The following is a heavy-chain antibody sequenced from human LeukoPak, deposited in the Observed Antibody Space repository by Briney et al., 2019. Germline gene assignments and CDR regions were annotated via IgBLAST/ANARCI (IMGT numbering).Heavy chain of an antibody. CDR3: AREGSGAAMMVFDY. J-gene: IGHJ4*02. D-gene: IGHD3-3*01. Sequence: SETLSLTCTVSGGPIRSSSYYWGWIRQPPGKGLERLGSIYYSGSTYYNPSLKSRVTISVDTSKNQFSLKLSSGTAADTAVYYCAREGSGAAMMVFDYWGQGTLVTVSS. CDR2: IYYSGST. CDR1: GGPIRSSSYY. V-gene: IGHV4-39*07.